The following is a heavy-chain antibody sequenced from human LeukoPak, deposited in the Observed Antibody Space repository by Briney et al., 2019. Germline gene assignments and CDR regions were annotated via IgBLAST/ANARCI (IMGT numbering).Heavy chain of an antibody. D-gene: IGHD6-19*01. J-gene: IGHJ4*02. V-gene: IGHV4-61*08. CDR2: IYYSGST. Sequence: SETLSLTCTVSGGSISSGGYYWSWIRQHPGKGLEWIGYIYYSGSTNYNPSLKSRVTISVDTSKNQFSLKLSSVTAADTAVYYCARLVYSSGWYRLDYWGQGTLVTVSS. CDR1: GGSISSGGYY. CDR3: ARLVYSSGWYRLDY.